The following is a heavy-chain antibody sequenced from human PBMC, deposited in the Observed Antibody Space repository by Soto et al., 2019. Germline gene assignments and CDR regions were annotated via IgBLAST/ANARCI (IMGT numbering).Heavy chain of an antibody. V-gene: IGHV1-58*01. J-gene: IGHJ6*04. Sequence: GXSVKVSCKASGFNFSSSAVQWVRQARGQRLEWIGWIVVGSGNTNYAHKFQERVSITRDMSTRTAYMELSSLMSEDTAIYYCAAGLGGLDVWGKGTTVTVSS. CDR1: GFNFSSSA. CDR3: AAGLGGLDV. D-gene: IGHD3-16*01. CDR2: IVVGSGNT.